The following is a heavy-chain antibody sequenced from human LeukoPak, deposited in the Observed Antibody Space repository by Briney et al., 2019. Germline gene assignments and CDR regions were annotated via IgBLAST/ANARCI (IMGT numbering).Heavy chain of an antibody. CDR1: GFTFSSYS. J-gene: IGHJ4*02. CDR3: ARDRRYYSSSSGFDY. CDR2: ISSSSSYI. Sequence: KAGGSLRLSCAASGFTFSSYSMNWVRQAPGKGLEWVSSISSSSSYIYYADSVKGRFTISRDNAKNSLYLQMNSLRAEDTAVYYCARDRRYYSSSSGFDYWGQGTLVTVSS. D-gene: IGHD6-6*01. V-gene: IGHV3-21*01.